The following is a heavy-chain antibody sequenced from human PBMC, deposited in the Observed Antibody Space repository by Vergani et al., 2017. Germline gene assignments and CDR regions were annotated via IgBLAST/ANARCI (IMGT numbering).Heavy chain of an antibody. CDR2: ISSSSSYI. CDR3: ARSYSGIRIYYFDY. Sequence: EVQLVESGGGLVKRGGSLRLSCAASGFTFSSYSMNWVRQAPGKGLEWVSSISSSSSYIYYADSVKGRFTISRDNAKNSLYLQMNSLRAEDTAVYYCARSYSGIRIYYFDYWGQGTLVTVSS. D-gene: IGHD3-9*01. V-gene: IGHV3-21*01. J-gene: IGHJ4*02. CDR1: GFTFSSYS.